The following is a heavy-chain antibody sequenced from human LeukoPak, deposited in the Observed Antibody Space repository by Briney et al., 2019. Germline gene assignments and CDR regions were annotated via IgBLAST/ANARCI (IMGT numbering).Heavy chain of an antibody. CDR3: ARGAPGGNDYGDY. CDR1: GGSISSRDHY. CDR2: IFHSGST. J-gene: IGHJ4*02. V-gene: IGHV4-61*08. Sequence: SETLSLTCSVSGGSISSRDHYWSWIRQHPGKGLEWIGYIFHSGSTNYNPSLKSRVTISVDTSKNQLSLKLSSVTAADTAVYYCARGAPGGNDYGDYWGQGTLVTVSS.